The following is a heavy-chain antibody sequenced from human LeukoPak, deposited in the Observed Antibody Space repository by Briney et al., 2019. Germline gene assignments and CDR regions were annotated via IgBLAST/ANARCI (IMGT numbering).Heavy chain of an antibody. CDR3: ARVGIVGASYYFDY. V-gene: IGHV3-30*04. Sequence: PGRSLRLSCAASGFTFSSYAMHWVRQAPGKGLEWVAVISYDGSNKYYADSVKGRFTISRDNFKNTLYLQTNSLRAEDTAVYYCARVGIVGASYYFDYWGQGTLVTVSS. D-gene: IGHD1-26*01. CDR2: ISYDGSNK. J-gene: IGHJ4*02. CDR1: GFTFSSYA.